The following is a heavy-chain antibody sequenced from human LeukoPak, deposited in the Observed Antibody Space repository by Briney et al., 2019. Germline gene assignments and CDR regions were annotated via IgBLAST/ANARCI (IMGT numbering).Heavy chain of an antibody. J-gene: IGHJ4*02. V-gene: IGHV3-7*03. CDR3: ARGGSWTGSFTDFDY. CDR1: GFIFSSYW. D-gene: IGHD3/OR15-3a*01. Sequence: PGGSLRLSCAASGFIFSSYWMSWVRQAPGKGLEWVANIKEDGSEKYYVDSVKGRLTISGDNAKNSLYLQMNSLRVEDTAVYYCARGGSWTGSFTDFDYWGQGTLVTVSS. CDR2: IKEDGSEK.